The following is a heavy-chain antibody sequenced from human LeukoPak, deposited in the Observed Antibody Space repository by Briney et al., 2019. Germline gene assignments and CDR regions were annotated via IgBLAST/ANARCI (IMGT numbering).Heavy chain of an antibody. CDR2: INHSGST. V-gene: IGHV4-34*01. J-gene: IGHJ4*02. D-gene: IGHD1-1*01. CDR3: ASPEKTISTTGLDH. CDR1: GGSFSGYY. Sequence: PSETLSLTCAVYGGSFSGYYWSWIRQPPGKGLEWIGEINHSGSTNYNPSLKSRVTISVDTSKSQFSLKLSSVTAADTAVYYCASPEKTISTTGLDHWGQGTLVTVSS.